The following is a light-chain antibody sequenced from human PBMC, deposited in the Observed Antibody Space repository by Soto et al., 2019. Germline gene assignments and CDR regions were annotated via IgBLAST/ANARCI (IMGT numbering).Light chain of an antibody. V-gene: IGKV1-12*02. CDR2: AAS. J-gene: IGKJ1*01. CDR3: QQANSFPFT. CDR1: QGISSC. Sequence: IQLAQSPSSVSASVGASVSITYQASQGISSCLAWYQQKPGKAPKLLIYAASSLQSGVPSRFSGSGSGTDFTLTISSLQPEDFATYYCQQANSFPFTFGQGTKVDIK.